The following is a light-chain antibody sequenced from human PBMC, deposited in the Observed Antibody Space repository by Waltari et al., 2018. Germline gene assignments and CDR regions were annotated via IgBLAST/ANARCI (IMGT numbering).Light chain of an antibody. CDR1: QSIGTS. J-gene: IGKJ1*01. CDR2: YAS. CDR3: HQSNGLPRT. Sequence: EIVLTQSPDFQSVTPKEKVTITCRASQSIGTSVHWYQQKPDQSPKLIIKYASQSISGVPSRFSGSGSGTGFTLSINSLEAEDAAVYYCHQSNGLPRTFGQGTKVEI. V-gene: IGKV6D-21*02.